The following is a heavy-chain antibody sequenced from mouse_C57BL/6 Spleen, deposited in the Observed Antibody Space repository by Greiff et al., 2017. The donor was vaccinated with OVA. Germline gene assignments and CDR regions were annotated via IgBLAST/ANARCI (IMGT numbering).Heavy chain of an antibody. D-gene: IGHD2-3*01. V-gene: IGHV5-9*01. CDR1: GFTFSSYT. J-gene: IGHJ2*01. CDR3: ARRGIYDGYYGY. Sequence: EVKVVESGGGLVKPGGSLKLSCAASGFTFSSYTMSWVRQTPEKRLEWVATISGGGGNTYYPDSVKGRFTISRDNAKNTLYLQMSSLRSEDTALYYCARRGIYDGYYGYWGQGTTLTVSS. CDR2: ISGGGGNT.